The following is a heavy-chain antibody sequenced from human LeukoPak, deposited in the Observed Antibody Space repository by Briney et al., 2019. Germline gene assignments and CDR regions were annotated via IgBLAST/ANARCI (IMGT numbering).Heavy chain of an antibody. V-gene: IGHV4-38-2*01. CDR3: ARQERGVLRFLEWLRAFDL. J-gene: IGHJ3*01. CDR1: GYSISSGYY. CDR2: IYYSGST. Sequence: SETLSLTCAVSGYSISSGYYWGWIRQPPGKGLEWIGSIYYSGSTYHNPSLKSRVTISVDTSKNQFSLKLSSVTAADTAVYFCARQERGVLRFLEWLRAFDLWGQGTMVTVSS. D-gene: IGHD3-3*01.